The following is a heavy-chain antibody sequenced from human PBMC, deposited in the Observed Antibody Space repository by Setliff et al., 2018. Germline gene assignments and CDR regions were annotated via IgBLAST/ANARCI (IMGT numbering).Heavy chain of an antibody. D-gene: IGHD5-12*01. CDR1: GYTFTGYY. Sequence: ASVKVSCKASGYTFTGYYMHWVRQAPGQGLEWMGWINPNSGGTNYAQKFQGWVTMTRDTSISTAYMELSRLRSDDTAVYYCAREQPGGYNRFDWWGQGTLVTVSS. V-gene: IGHV1-2*04. CDR3: AREQPGGYNRFDW. CDR2: INPNSGGT. J-gene: IGHJ4*02.